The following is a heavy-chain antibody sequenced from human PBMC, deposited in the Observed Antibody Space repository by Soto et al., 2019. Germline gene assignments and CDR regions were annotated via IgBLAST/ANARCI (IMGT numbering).Heavy chain of an antibody. V-gene: IGHV1-2*02. CDR1: GYTFTGYY. D-gene: IGHD6-19*01. Sequence: ASVKVSCKASGYTFTGYYMHWVRQAPGQGLEWMGWINPNSGGTNYAQKFQGRATMTRDTSISTAYMELCRLRSDDTAVYYCARDRGYSSGAFDIWGQGTMVTVSS. CDR3: ARDRGYSSGAFDI. J-gene: IGHJ3*02. CDR2: INPNSGGT.